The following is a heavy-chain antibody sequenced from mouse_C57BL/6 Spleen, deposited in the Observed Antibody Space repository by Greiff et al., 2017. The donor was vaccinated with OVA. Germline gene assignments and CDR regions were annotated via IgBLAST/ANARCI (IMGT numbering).Heavy chain of an antibody. CDR2: IWSGGST. J-gene: IGHJ2*01. Sequence: VKLMESGPGLVQPSQSLSITCTVSGFSLTSYGVHWVRQSPGKGLEWLGVIWSGGSTDYNAAFISRLSISKDNSKSQVFFKMNSLQADDTAIYYCARNPPRSYYFDYWGQGTTLTVSS. V-gene: IGHV2-2*01. CDR3: ARNPPRSYYFDY. CDR1: GFSLTSYG.